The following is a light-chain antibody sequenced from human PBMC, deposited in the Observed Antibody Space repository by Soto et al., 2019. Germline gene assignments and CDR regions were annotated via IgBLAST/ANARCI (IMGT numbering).Light chain of an antibody. J-gene: IGLJ1*01. CDR3: SSYTSTSTLYV. CDR1: SSDVGEYNY. CDR2: EVR. V-gene: IGLV2-14*01. Sequence: QSALTQPASVSGSLGQSITISCTGTSSDVGEYNYVSWYQQHPGKAPKLMIYEVRNRPSGVSNRFSGSKSGNTASLTISGLQPEDEADYYCSSYTSTSTLYVFGTGTKVTV.